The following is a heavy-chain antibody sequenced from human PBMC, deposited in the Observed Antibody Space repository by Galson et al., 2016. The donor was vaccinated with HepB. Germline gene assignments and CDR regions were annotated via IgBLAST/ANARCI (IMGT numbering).Heavy chain of an antibody. CDR2: INSDGSST. V-gene: IGHV3-74*01. D-gene: IGHD4-17*01. Sequence: SLRLSCAASGFTFTRYWMHWVRQAPGKGLVWVSRINSDGSSTTYADSVKGRFTISRDNAKNTLDLQMNSLRAEDTALYYCVREDYGDAPIYYYYYGMDVWGQGTTVTVSS. CDR3: VREDYGDAPIYYYYYGMDV. CDR1: GFTFTRYW. J-gene: IGHJ6*02.